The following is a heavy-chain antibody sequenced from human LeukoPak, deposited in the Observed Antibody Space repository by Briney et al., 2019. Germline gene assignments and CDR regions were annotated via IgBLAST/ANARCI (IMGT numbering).Heavy chain of an antibody. D-gene: IGHD6-19*01. V-gene: IGHV5-10-1*01. CDR3: ARLLAGRYYYYGMDV. CDR1: GYSFTSYW. CDR2: IDPSDSYT. J-gene: IGHJ6*02. Sequence: GESLKISCKGSGYSFTSYWISWVRQMPGKGLGWMGRIDPSDSYTNYSPSFQGHVTISADKSISTAYLQWSSLKASDTAMYYCARLLAGRYYYYGMDVWGQGTTVTVSS.